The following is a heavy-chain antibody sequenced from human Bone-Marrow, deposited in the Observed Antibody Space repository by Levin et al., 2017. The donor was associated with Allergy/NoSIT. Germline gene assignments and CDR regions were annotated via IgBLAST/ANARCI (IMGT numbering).Heavy chain of an antibody. J-gene: IGHJ4*02. CDR3: SARHLDY. V-gene: IGHV3-48*04. Sequence: GGSLRLSCSASGLSFSSYAMIWVRQAPGKRLEWVSYISSTSHSIYYADSVKGRFTISRDNAKNSVYLQMTDLRGEDTAVYYCSARHLDYWGQGSLVTVSS. CDR2: ISSTSHSI. CDR1: GLSFSSYA.